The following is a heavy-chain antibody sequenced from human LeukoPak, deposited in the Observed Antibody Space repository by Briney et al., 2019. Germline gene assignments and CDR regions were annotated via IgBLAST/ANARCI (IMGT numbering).Heavy chain of an antibody. J-gene: IGHJ4*02. CDR3: VRQPDSARYGFDY. CDR1: GFTFDNND. V-gene: IGHV3-13*01. D-gene: IGHD1-14*01. Sequence: GGPLRLSCAVSGFTFDNNDMHWVRQTTGKGLEWVSAIGSAGYTYYADSVRGRFTITRDNAKQSLYLQMNSLRVEDTAVYHCVRQPDSARYGFDYWGRGTQVTVSS. CDR2: IGSAGYT.